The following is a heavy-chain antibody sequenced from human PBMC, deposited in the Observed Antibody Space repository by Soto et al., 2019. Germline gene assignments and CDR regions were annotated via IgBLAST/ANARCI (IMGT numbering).Heavy chain of an antibody. CDR3: AKGGRQWLVTSDFNY. Sequence: VQLVESGGGVVQPGRSLRLSCAASGFTFSDYAMHWVRQAPGKGLEWVAGASHDGRNTHYADSVKGRFTISRDSSKNTVSLEMTSLRAEDTAVYYCAKGGRQWLVTSDFNYWGQGALVTVSS. CDR2: ASHDGRNT. V-gene: IGHV3-30*18. D-gene: IGHD6-19*01. CDR1: GFTFSDYA. J-gene: IGHJ4*02.